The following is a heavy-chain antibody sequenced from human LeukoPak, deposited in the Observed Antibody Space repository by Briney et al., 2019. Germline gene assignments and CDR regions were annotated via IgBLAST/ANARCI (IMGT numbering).Heavy chain of an antibody. CDR3: ARDHAHVRYDYIWGSYRYPLDY. D-gene: IGHD3-16*02. CDR2: ISSSSSYI. J-gene: IGHJ4*02. Sequence: GGSLRLSCAASGFTFSSYSMNWVRQAPGKGLEWVSSISSSSSYIYYADSVKGRFTISRDNAKNSLYLQMNSLRAEDTAVYYCARDHAHVRYDYIWGSYRYPLDYWGQGTLVTVSS. V-gene: IGHV3-21*01. CDR1: GFTFSSYS.